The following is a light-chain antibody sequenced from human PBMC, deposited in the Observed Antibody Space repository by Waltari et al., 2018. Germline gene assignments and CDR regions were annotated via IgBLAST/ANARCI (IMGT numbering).Light chain of an antibody. CDR1: QTISTS. V-gene: IGKV3-11*01. Sequence: EIVLTQSPATLSLSPGQSAALSCRASQTISTSLAWYQQKPGQPPRLVIYDASNRATDIPARFSGSGSDTDFNLTISSLEAEDFAVYYCQQRYPWPLAFGGGTTVEIK. CDR3: QQRYPWPLA. J-gene: IGKJ4*01. CDR2: DAS.